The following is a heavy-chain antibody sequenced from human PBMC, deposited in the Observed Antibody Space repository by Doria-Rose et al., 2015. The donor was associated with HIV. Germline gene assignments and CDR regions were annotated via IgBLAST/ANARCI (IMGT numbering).Heavy chain of an antibody. V-gene: IGHV2-26*01. D-gene: IGHD6-13*01. CDR1: GVSLSSPGMG. CDR3: ARIKSSRWYHKYYFDF. CDR2: IFSDDEI. Sequence: QITLKESGPVLVKPTETLTLTCTVSGVSLSSPGMGVSWIRQPPGKALEWLANIFSDDEISYQTALKSGLTISRDTSKSQVILTMTDMDPVDTATYYCARIKSSRWYHKYYFDFWGQGTLVIVSA. J-gene: IGHJ4*02.